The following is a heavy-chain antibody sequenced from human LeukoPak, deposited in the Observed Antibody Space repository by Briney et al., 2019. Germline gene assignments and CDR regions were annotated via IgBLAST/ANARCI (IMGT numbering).Heavy chain of an antibody. CDR2: IDKDGTYI. Sequence: GGSLRLSCAASGFTFRDYTINWVRQAPGKGLEWVSAIDKDGTYIKYADSVKGRFTVSRDNAKNSLFLQMNNLRLEDTAVYFCAREVLLLVEPAANTVDYWGQGTRVTVSS. CDR3: AREVLLLVEPAANTVDY. D-gene: IGHD2-2*01. J-gene: IGHJ4*02. CDR1: GFTFRDYT. V-gene: IGHV3-21*01.